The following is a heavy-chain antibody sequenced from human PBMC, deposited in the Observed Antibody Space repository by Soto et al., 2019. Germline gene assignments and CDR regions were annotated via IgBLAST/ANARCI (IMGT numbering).Heavy chain of an antibody. V-gene: IGHV4-31*03. CDR3: ARAGRNWNDRGLNYYYYGMDV. CDR2: IYYSGST. Sequence: SETLSLTCTVSGGSISSGGYYWSWIRQHPGKGLEWIGYIYYSGSTYYNPSLKSRVTISVDTSKNQFSLKLSSVTAADTAVYYCARAGRNWNDRGLNYYYYGMDVWGQGTTVTVSS. J-gene: IGHJ6*02. D-gene: IGHD1-20*01. CDR1: GGSISSGGYY.